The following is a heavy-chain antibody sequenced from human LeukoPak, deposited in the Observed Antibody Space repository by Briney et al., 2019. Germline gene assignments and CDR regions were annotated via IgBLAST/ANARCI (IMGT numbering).Heavy chain of an antibody. J-gene: IGHJ6*02. Sequence: GGSPRLSCAASGFTLSNHWMTWVRQVPGRGPEWVANVNRDGSETYYLDSVKGRFTISKDNAKDSLYLQMNSLRAEDTALYHCARNNGMDVWGQGTTVIVSS. CDR1: GFTLSNHW. CDR2: VNRDGSET. CDR3: ARNNGMDV. V-gene: IGHV3-7*03.